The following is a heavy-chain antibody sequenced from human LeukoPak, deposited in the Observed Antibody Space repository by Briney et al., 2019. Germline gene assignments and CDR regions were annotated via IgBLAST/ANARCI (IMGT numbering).Heavy chain of an antibody. J-gene: IGHJ4*02. CDR3: ARDLLDCGGPKCSDY. Sequence: SVKGRFPISRDNSKNTVHLQMSSLRTEDTAVYYCARDLLDCGGPKCSDYGGQGTLVAVSS. D-gene: IGHD2-21*01. V-gene: IGHV3-30*15.